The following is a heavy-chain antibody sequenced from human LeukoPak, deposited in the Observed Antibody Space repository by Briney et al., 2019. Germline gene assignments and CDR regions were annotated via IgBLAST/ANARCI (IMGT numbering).Heavy chain of an antibody. J-gene: IGHJ4*02. Sequence: PGGSLRLSCAASGFTFNTYAMAWVRQAPGKGLEWVSSITGNGVGTYYADSVKGRFTISRDNSKSTLYLQMNSLRGDDTAVHHCARDSGSYLQPTDYWGQGTLVTVSS. CDR3: ARDSGSYLQPTDY. D-gene: IGHD1-26*01. CDR2: ITGNGVGT. CDR1: GFTFNTYA. V-gene: IGHV3-23*01.